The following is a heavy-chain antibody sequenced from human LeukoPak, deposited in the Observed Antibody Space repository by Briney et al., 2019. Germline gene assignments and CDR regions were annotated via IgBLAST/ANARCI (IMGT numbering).Heavy chain of an antibody. CDR2: INHGGST. CDR3: ARGERGYIVVVPAARAYFDY. J-gene: IGHJ4*02. D-gene: IGHD2-2*01. V-gene: IGHV4-34*01. Sequence: PSETLSLTCAVYGGSFSGDYWSWIRQPPGKGLEWIGEINHGGSTNYNPSLKSRVTISVDTSKNQYFLKLSYVTAADTAVYYCARGERGYIVVVPAARAYFDYWGQGTLVTVSS. CDR1: GGSFSGDY.